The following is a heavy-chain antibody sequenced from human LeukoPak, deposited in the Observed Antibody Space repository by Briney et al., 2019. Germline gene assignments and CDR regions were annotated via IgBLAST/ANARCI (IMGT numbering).Heavy chain of an antibody. CDR3: SKDSFDHNGIYDAFDI. CDR2: IGSSET. V-gene: IGHV3-23*01. J-gene: IGHJ3*02. Sequence: GGSLRLSCAASGFNFNIFAMSWVRQSPGKWLAWVSTIGSSETYYADSVKGRFTISRDNSKNRLYLQMNSVRADDTAVYYCSKDSFDHNGIYDAFDIWGQGTLVTVSS. CDR1: GFNFNIFA. D-gene: IGHD1-1*01.